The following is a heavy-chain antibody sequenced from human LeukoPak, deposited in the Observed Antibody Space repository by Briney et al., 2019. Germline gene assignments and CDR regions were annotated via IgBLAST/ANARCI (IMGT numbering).Heavy chain of an antibody. Sequence: ASVNVSCKVSGYTLTELSMHWVRQAPGKGLEWMGGFDPEDGETIYAQKFQGRVTMTEDTSTDTAYMELSRLRSDDTAVYYCARNYYDSSGYSSEFDPWGQGTLVTVSS. CDR2: FDPEDGET. CDR1: GYTLTELS. D-gene: IGHD3-22*01. V-gene: IGHV1-24*01. CDR3: ARNYYDSSGYSSEFDP. J-gene: IGHJ5*02.